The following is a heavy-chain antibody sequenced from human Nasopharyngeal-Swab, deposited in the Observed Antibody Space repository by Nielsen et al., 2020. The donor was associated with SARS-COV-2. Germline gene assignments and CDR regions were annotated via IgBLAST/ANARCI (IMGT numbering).Heavy chain of an antibody. CDR2: IDPSDSYT. J-gene: IGHJ6*02. D-gene: IGHD2-2*01. Sequence: GESLKISCKGSGYSFTSYWISWVRQMPGKGLEWMGRIDPSDSYTNYSPSFQGHVTISADKSISTAYLQWSSLKASDTAMYYCARLVVVPAAMSDYYYYGMDVWGQGTTVTVSS. CDR1: GYSFTSYW. CDR3: ARLVVVPAAMSDYYYYGMDV. V-gene: IGHV5-10-1*01.